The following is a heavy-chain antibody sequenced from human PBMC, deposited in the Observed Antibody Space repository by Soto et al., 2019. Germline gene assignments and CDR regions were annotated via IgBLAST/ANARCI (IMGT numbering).Heavy chain of an antibody. CDR2: INHSGST. V-gene: IGHV4-34*01. CDR1: GGSFSGYY. D-gene: IGHD4-4*01. CDR3: ARGGRGYSNPFYYYYYMDV. J-gene: IGHJ6*03. Sequence: SETLSLTCAVYGGSFSGYYWSWIRQPPGKGLEWIGEINHSGSTNYNPSLKSRVTISVDTSKNQFSLKLSSVTAADTAVYYCARGGRGYSNPFYYYYYMDVWGKGTTVTVSS.